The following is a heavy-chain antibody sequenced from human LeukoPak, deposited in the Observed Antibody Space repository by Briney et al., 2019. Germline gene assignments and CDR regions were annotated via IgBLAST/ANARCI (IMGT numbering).Heavy chain of an antibody. CDR2: IYYSGST. CDR3: ARARSSSWDDAFDI. J-gene: IGHJ3*02. CDR1: GGSISSYY. Sequence: QPSETLSLTCTVSGGSISSYYWSWIRQPPGKGLEWIGYIYYSGSTNYNPSLKSRVTISVDTSKNQFSLKLSSVTAADTAVYYCARARSSSWDDAFDIWGQGTMVTVSS. D-gene: IGHD2-2*01. V-gene: IGHV4-59*08.